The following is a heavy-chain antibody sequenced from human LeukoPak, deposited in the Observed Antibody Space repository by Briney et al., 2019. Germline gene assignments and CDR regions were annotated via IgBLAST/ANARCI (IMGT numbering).Heavy chain of an antibody. Sequence: GRSLRLSCAASGFTFSSYGMHWVRQAPGKGLEWVAVIWYDGSNKYYTDSVKGRFTISRDNSKNTLYLQMNSLRAEDTAVYYCARSRDVAARPIDYWGQGTLVTVSS. CDR2: IWYDGSNK. V-gene: IGHV3-33*01. CDR3: ARSRDVAARPIDY. D-gene: IGHD6-6*01. J-gene: IGHJ4*02. CDR1: GFTFSSYG.